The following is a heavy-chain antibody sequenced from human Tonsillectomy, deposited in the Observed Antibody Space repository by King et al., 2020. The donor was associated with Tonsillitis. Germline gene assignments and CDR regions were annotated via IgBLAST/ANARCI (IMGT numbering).Heavy chain of an antibody. CDR2: ISYDGSNK. Sequence: QLVQSGGGVVQPGRSLRLSCAASGFTFSSYAMHWVRQAPGKGLEWVAVISYDGSNKYYADSVKGRFTISRDNSKNTLYLQMNRLRAEDTAVYYCAREVRGNDAFDIWGQGTMVTVSS. J-gene: IGHJ3*02. D-gene: IGHD3-10*01. V-gene: IGHV3-30*04. CDR3: AREVRGNDAFDI. CDR1: GFTFSSYA.